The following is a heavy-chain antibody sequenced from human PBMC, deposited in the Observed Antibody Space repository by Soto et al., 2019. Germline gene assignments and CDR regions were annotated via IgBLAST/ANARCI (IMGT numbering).Heavy chain of an antibody. CDR3: AAVFLTPTVTIFVDY. Sequence: GASVKVSCKASGFTFTSSAMQWVRQARGRRLEWIGWIVVGSGNTNYAQKFQERVTITRDMSTSTAYMELSSLRSEDTAVYYCAAVFLTPTVTIFVDYWGQETLVTVSS. D-gene: IGHD4-17*01. V-gene: IGHV1-58*02. CDR2: IVVGSGNT. J-gene: IGHJ4*02. CDR1: GFTFTSSA.